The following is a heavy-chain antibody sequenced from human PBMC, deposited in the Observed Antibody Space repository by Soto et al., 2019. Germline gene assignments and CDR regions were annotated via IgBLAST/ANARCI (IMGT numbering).Heavy chain of an antibody. J-gene: IGHJ3*02. CDR1: GFTFSSYG. D-gene: IGHD6-19*01. Sequence: QVQLVESGGGVVHPGRSLRLSCAASGFTFSSYGMHWVRQAPGKGLEWVAVISYDGSNKYYADSGKGRFTISKDNYKNALYLQRNRLRVEDKAVDYCAKEPKGNGWNHDAFDIRGKGTMVTVSS. CDR3: AKEPKGNGWNHDAFDI. V-gene: IGHV3-30*18. CDR2: ISYDGSNK.